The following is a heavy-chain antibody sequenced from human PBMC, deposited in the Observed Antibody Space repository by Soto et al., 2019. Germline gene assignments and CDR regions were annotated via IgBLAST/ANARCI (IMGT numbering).Heavy chain of an antibody. CDR2: VSYDGGDK. D-gene: IGHD3-22*01. J-gene: IGHJ2*01. CDR1: GFPFSDYP. V-gene: IGHV3-30*04. Sequence: LRLSCAASGFPFSDYPMHWVRQAPGKGLEWVAVVSYDGGDKYYANSVKGRFTVSRDNSKNTVFLQMASLRPEDTAVYYCAKLCRSLGFGSMRYFDSTASDWYLDVRGRGTMVTVSS. CDR3: AKLCRSLGFGSMRYFDSTASDWYLDV.